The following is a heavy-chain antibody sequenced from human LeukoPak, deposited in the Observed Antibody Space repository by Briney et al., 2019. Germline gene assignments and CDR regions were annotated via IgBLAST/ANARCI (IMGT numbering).Heavy chain of an antibody. CDR1: GGSISSYY. J-gene: IGHJ4*02. CDR2: IYYSGST. CDR3: ARSLSSGMFDY. Sequence: PSETLSLTCTVSGGSISSYYWSWLRQPPGKGLEWVGYIYYSGSTNYNPSLKSRFTISVDTSKNQFSLKLSSVTAADTAVYYCARSLSSGMFDYWGQGTLVTVSS. V-gene: IGHV4-59*01. D-gene: IGHD3-22*01.